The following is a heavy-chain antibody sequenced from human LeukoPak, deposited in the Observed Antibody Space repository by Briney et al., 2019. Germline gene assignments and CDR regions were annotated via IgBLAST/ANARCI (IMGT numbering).Heavy chain of an antibody. CDR1: GFTFSGHW. CDR2: INQDGSDK. CDR3: AELGITMIGGV. V-gene: IGHV3-7*01. Sequence: GGSLRLSCAASGFTFSGHWLSWFRQAPGKGLEWVANINQDGSDKYFVDSVRGRFTISRDNAKNSLYLQMNSLRAEDTAVYYYAELGITMIGGVWGKGTTVTISS. J-gene: IGHJ6*04. D-gene: IGHD3-10*02.